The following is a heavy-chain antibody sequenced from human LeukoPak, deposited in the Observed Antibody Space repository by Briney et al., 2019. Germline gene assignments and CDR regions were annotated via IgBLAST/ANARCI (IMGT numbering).Heavy chain of an antibody. CDR3: AGDLVTTIVVPYDF. J-gene: IGHJ4*02. Sequence: PGGSLRLSRAASGFTFSNYWMSWVRQAPGKGLEWLANMNQDGSHIYYVDSVKGRFTISRDNAKNSLYLQLDSLRAEDTAVYYCAGDLVTTIVVPYDFWGQGTLVTVSS. CDR2: MNQDGSHI. V-gene: IGHV3-7*01. D-gene: IGHD3-22*01. CDR1: GFTFSNYW.